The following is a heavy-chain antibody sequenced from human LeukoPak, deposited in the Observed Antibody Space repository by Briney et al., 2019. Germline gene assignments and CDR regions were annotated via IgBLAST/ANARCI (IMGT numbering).Heavy chain of an antibody. D-gene: IGHD2-15*01. CDR3: ARGRYCSGGSCKRHWIYYFDY. Sequence: ASVKVSCKASGYTFTSYDINWVRQATGQGLEWMGWMNPNSGNTGYAQKFQGRVTMTRNTSISTAYTELSSLRSEDTAVYYCARGRYCSGGSCKRHWIYYFDYWGQGTLVTVSS. J-gene: IGHJ4*02. V-gene: IGHV1-8*01. CDR1: GYTFTSYD. CDR2: MNPNSGNT.